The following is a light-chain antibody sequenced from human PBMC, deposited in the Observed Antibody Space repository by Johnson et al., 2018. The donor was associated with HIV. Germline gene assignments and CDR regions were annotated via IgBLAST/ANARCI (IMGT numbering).Light chain of an antibody. J-gene: IGLJ1*01. CDR1: SPNIGKNY. CDR3: GTWDSILSAHHV. CDR2: ENN. V-gene: IGLV1-51*02. Sequence: QSVLTQPPSVSAAPGQKVTISCSGSSPNIGKNYVSWYQQLPGTAPKLLIYENNKRPSGIPDRFPGSKSATSSTLVTTGFQTGDEADYHCGTWDSILSAHHVLGTGAKGTCL.